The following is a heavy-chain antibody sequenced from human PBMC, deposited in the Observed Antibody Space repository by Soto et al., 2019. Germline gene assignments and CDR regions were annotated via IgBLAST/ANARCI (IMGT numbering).Heavy chain of an antibody. Sequence: GGSLRLSCEGTVFTFSSYAMNWVRQVPGKGLEWVAGLSASGSRTFYAESVKGRFTISRDNSKNTVFLQMDSLRAEDAALYFCAKSHTVLVKFHSWGQGTLVTVSS. CDR3: AKSHTVLVKFHS. D-gene: IGHD3-3*01. J-gene: IGHJ4*02. V-gene: IGHV3-23*01. CDR2: LSASGSRT. CDR1: VFTFSSYA.